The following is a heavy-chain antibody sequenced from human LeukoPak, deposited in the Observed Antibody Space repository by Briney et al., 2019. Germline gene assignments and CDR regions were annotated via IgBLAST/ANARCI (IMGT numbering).Heavy chain of an antibody. D-gene: IGHD2-2*01. J-gene: IGHJ4*02. Sequence: SETLSLTCTVSGGSISSGGYYWSWIRQHPGKGLEWIGYIYYSGSTYYNPSLKSRVTISVDTSKNQFSLKLSSVTAADTAVYYCARAVVPAAIYFDYWGQGTLVTVSS. V-gene: IGHV4-31*03. CDR2: IYYSGST. CDR1: GGSISSGGYY. CDR3: ARAVVPAAIYFDY.